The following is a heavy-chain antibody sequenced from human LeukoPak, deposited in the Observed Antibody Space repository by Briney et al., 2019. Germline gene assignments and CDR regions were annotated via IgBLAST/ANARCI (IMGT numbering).Heavy chain of an antibody. J-gene: IGHJ4*02. V-gene: IGHV3-74*03. CDR2: IKSDGSST. CDR3: ASGTYPEGSLAG. CDR1: GFTFSSYR. Sequence: GGSLRLSCAASGFTFSSYRMHWVRQAPGNGLGWVSRIKSDGSSTKYADSVKGRFTISRDNAKSTMYLHMNSLRAEDTAVYYCASGTYPEGSLAGWGQGTLVTVSS. D-gene: IGHD3-10*01.